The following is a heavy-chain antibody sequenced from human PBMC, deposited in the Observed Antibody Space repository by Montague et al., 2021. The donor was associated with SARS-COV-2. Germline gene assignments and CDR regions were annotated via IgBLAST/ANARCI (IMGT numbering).Heavy chain of an antibody. CDR2: IYWNDDK. CDR1: GFPLSTSGVG. Sequence: PALVKPTQTLTLTCTFSGFPLSTSGVGVGWIRQPPGKALEWLALIYWNDDKRYSPSLKSRLTITKDTSKNQVVLTMTNMDPVDTATYYCAHAVAGTDYYYDMDDWGKGTTVTVSS. CDR3: AHAVAGTDYYYDMDD. V-gene: IGHV2-5*01. J-gene: IGHJ6*03. D-gene: IGHD6-19*01.